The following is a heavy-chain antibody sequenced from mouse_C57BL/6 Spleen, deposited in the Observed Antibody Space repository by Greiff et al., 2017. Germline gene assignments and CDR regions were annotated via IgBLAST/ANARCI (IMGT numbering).Heavy chain of an antibody. CDR3: ARGAVYYDDFYWYFDV. J-gene: IGHJ1*03. CDR1: GYTFTSYW. V-gene: IGHV1-52*01. D-gene: IGHD2-13*01. CDR2: IDPSDSET. Sequence: QVQLQQPGAELVRPGSSVKLSCKASGYTFTSYWMHWVKQRPIQGLEWIGNIDPSDSETNYNQKFKDKATLTVAKSSSTAYMQLSSLTSEDSAVYYCARGAVYYDDFYWYFDVGGTGTTVTVSS.